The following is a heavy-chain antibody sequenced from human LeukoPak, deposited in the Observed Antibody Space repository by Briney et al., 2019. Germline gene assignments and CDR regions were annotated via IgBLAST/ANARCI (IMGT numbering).Heavy chain of an antibody. V-gene: IGHV1-18*01. J-gene: IGHJ5*02. CDR3: ARTITTGSFWSGPNWFDP. CDR1: GGTFSSYA. CDR2: ISAYNGNT. D-gene: IGHD3-3*01. Sequence: ASVKVSCKASGGTFSSYAISWVRQAPGQGLEWMGWISAYNGNTNYAQKLQGRVTMTTDTSTSTAYMELRGLRSDDTAVYYCARTITTGSFWSGPNWFDPWGQGTLVTVSS.